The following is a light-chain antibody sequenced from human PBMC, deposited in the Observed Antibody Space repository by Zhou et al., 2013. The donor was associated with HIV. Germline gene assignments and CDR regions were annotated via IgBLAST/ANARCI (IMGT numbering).Light chain of an antibody. V-gene: IGKV3-15*01. CDR3: QQRGA. CDR2: GAS. Sequence: EIVMTQSPATLSVSPGERATLSCRASQSISSNLAWYQQKPGQAPRLLIYGASTRATDIPARFSGSGSGTEFTLTISSLEPEDFAVYYCQQRGAFGQGTRLEIK. J-gene: IGKJ5*01. CDR1: QSISSN.